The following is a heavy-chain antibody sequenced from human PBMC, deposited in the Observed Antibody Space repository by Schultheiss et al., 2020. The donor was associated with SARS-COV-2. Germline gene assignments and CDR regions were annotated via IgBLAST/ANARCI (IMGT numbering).Heavy chain of an antibody. D-gene: IGHD1-26*01. V-gene: IGHV4-59*01. CDR3: AGMGATRQFDY. CDR2: INHRGST. Sequence: SETLSLTCTVSGGSISSYYWSWIRQPPGKGLEWIGEINHRGSTNYNPSLKSRVTISVDTSKNQFSLKLSSVTAADTAVYYCAGMGATRQFDYWGQGTLVTVSS. J-gene: IGHJ4*02. CDR1: GGSISSYY.